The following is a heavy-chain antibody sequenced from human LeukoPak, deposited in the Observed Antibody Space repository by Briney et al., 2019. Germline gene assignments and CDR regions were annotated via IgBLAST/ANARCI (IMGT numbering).Heavy chain of an antibody. J-gene: IGHJ3*02. CDR3: ARDSGSYPGRAFDI. D-gene: IGHD1-26*01. CDR2: ISSSSSTI. Sequence: GGSLRLSCAASGFTLSSYSMNWVRQAPGKGLEWVSYISSSSSTIYYADSVKGRFTISRDNAKNSLYLQMNSLRAEDTAVYYCARDSGSYPGRAFDIWGQGTMVTVSS. V-gene: IGHV3-48*04. CDR1: GFTLSSYS.